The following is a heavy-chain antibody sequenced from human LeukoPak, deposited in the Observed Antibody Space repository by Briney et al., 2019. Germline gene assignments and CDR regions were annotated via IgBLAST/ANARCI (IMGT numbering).Heavy chain of an antibody. CDR3: VRRGQSTSCFDY. CDR2: ITGNGGGT. V-gene: IGHV3-64*02. Sequence: GGSLRLSCAASGFIFSSYAMQWVRQAPGKELECISAITGNGGGTFYADSVKGRFTISRDNSKNTLFLQMDSLKAEDMAVYYCVRRGQSTSCFDYWGQGILVTVSS. CDR1: GFIFSSYA. J-gene: IGHJ4*02. D-gene: IGHD6-13*01.